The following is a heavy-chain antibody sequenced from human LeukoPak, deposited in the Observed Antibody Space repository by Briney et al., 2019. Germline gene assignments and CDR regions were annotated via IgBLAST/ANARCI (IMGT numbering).Heavy chain of an antibody. CDR1: GFTFSSYW. V-gene: IGHV3-7*03. CDR2: IKQDGSEK. J-gene: IGHJ4*02. D-gene: IGHD6-13*01. CDR3: ARESGGIAVAGDYYFDY. Sequence: PGGSLRLSCAASGFTFSSYWMSWVRQAPGKGLEWVANIKQDGSEKYYVDSVKGRFTISRDNAKNSLYLQMNSLRAEDTAVYYCARESGGIAVAGDYYFDYWGQGTLVTVSS.